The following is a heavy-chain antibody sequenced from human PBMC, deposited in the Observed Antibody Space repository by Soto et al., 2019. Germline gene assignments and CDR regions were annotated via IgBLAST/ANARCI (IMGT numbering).Heavy chain of an antibody. D-gene: IGHD5-12*01. V-gene: IGHV3-33*06. CDR2: IWYDGSNK. CDR1: GFTFSSYG. J-gene: IGHJ6*03. CDR3: AKGGATPYRYFYYYMDL. Sequence: GGSLRLSCAASGFTFSSYGMHWVRQAPGKGLEWVAVIWYDGSNKYYADSVKGRFTISRDNSKNTLYLQMNSLRAEDTAVYYCAKGGATPYRYFYYYMDLWGKGTSVTVSS.